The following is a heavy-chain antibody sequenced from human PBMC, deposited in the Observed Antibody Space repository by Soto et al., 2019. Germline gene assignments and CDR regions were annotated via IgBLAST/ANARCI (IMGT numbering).Heavy chain of an antibody. CDR2: IAASGATT. D-gene: IGHD6-19*01. CDR1: GFTFGNYA. CDR3: AKDRGGSGWRFDY. J-gene: IGHJ4*02. V-gene: IGHV3-23*01. Sequence: PGGSLRLSCATSGFTFGNYAMSWVRQAPGKGLEWVSAIAASGATTYYADSVKGRLTVSRDNSKNTLYLQMNSLRAEDTAVYYCAKDRGGSGWRFDYWGQGTLVTGS.